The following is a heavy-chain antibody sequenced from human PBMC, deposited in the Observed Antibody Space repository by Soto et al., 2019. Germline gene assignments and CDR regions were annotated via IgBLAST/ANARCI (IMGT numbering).Heavy chain of an antibody. Sequence: SETLSLTCAVYGGSFSGYYWSWIRQPPGKGLEWIGEINHSGSTNYNPSLKSRVTISVDTSKNQFSLKLSSVTAADTAVYYCGRVQGAARPGVPDYWGQGTLVTVSS. CDR2: INHSGST. V-gene: IGHV4-34*01. CDR1: GGSFSGYY. D-gene: IGHD6-6*01. CDR3: GRVQGAARPGVPDY. J-gene: IGHJ4*02.